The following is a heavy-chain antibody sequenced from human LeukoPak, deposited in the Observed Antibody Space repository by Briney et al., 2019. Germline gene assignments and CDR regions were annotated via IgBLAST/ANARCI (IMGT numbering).Heavy chain of an antibody. J-gene: IGHJ3*02. V-gene: IGHV4-39*01. D-gene: IGHD6-13*01. CDR1: GGSISSSSYY. Sequence: SETLSLTCTVSGGSISSSSYYWGWIRQPPGKGLEWIGSIYYSGSTYYNPSLKSRVTISVDMSKNQFSLKLSSVTAADTAVYYCARHSTTTAALYAFDIWGQGTMVTVSS. CDR2: IYYSGST. CDR3: ARHSTTTAALYAFDI.